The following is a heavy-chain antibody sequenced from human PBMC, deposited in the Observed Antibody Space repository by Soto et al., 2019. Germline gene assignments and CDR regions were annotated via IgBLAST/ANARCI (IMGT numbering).Heavy chain of an antibody. D-gene: IGHD3-22*01. J-gene: IGHJ4*02. V-gene: IGHV1-69*13. CDR2: IIPIFGTA. CDR1: GGTFSSYA. CDR3: ARSAGATQTYYYDSSGYYSYYFDY. Sequence: GASVKVSCKASGGTFSSYAISWVRQAPGQGLEWMGGIIPIFGTANYAQKFQGRVTITADESTSTAYMELSSLRSEDTAVYYCARSAGATQTYYYDSSGYYSYYFDYWGQGTLVTVSS.